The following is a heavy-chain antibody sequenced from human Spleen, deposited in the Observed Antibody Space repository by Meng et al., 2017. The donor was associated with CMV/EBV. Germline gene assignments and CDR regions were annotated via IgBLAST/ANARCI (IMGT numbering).Heavy chain of an antibody. J-gene: IGHJ3*02. CDR1: GGSFSGYY. CDR3: TTDRLRVVVIPFDI. D-gene: IGHD2-21*01. V-gene: IGHV3-15*01. Sequence: ETLSLTCAVYGGSFSGYYWSWVRQAPGKGLEWVGRIKSKTDGGTTDYAAPVKGRFTISRDDSKNTLYLQMNSLKTEDTAVYYCTTDRLRVVVIPFDIWGQGTMVTVSS. CDR2: IKSKTDGGTT.